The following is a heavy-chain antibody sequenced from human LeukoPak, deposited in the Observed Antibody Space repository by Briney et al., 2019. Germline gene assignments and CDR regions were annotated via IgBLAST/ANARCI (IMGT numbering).Heavy chain of an antibody. CDR2: IYTSGST. Sequence: PSETLSLTCTVSDGSISSGSYYWSWIRQPAGKGLEWIGRIYTSGSTNYNPSLKSRVTISVDTSKNQFSLKLSSVTAADTAVYYCARAKVTTRFDPWGQGTLVTVSS. J-gene: IGHJ5*02. V-gene: IGHV4-61*02. CDR3: ARAKVTTRFDP. D-gene: IGHD4-17*01. CDR1: DGSISSGSYY.